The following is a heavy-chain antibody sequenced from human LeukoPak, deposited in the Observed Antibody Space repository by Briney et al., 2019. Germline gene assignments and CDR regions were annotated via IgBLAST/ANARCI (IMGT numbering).Heavy chain of an antibody. Sequence: GGSLRLSCAASGFTFDDYAMHWVRQAPGKGLEWVSGISWNSGRTGYADSVKGRFTISRDNAKNSLHLQMNSLRAEDTALYYCAKDNAIRWAVSIPSNAFDIWGQGTMVTVSS. V-gene: IGHV3-9*01. D-gene: IGHD2-8*01. CDR1: GFTFDDYA. CDR3: AKDNAIRWAVSIPSNAFDI. CDR2: ISWNSGRT. J-gene: IGHJ3*02.